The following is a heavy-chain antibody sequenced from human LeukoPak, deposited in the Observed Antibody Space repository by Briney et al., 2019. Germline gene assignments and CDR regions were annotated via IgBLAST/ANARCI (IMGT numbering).Heavy chain of an antibody. CDR2: MNPNSGNT. CDR3: ARGYWGLVRGVRNPWDYYFDY. V-gene: IGHV1-8*01. Sequence: GASVKVSCKASGYTFTSYDINWVRQATGQGLEWMGWMNPNSGNTGYAQKFQGRVTMTRNTSISTAYMELSSLRSEDTAVYYCARGYWGLVRGVRNPWDYYFDYWGQGTLVTVSS. J-gene: IGHJ4*02. CDR1: GYTFTSYD. D-gene: IGHD3-10*01.